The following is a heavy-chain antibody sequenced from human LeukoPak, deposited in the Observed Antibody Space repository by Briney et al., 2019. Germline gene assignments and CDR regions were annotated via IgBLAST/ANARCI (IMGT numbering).Heavy chain of an antibody. D-gene: IGHD5-24*01. CDR3: ARTRDGYNSRYFDY. Sequence: ASVKVSCKASGYTFTSYGISWVRQAPGQGLEWMGWISAYNGNTNYAQKLQGRVTVTTDTSTSTAYMELRSLRSDDTAVYYCARTRDGYNSRYFDYWGQGTLVTVSS. CDR1: GYTFTSYG. CDR2: ISAYNGNT. V-gene: IGHV1-18*01. J-gene: IGHJ4*02.